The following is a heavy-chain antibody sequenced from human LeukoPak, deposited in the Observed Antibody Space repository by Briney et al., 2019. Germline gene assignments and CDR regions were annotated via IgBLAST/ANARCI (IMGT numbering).Heavy chain of an antibody. J-gene: IGHJ4*02. V-gene: IGHV1-2*02. CDR3: AIEKGDDYGDFVAY. CDR2: INPNTGGT. Sequence: ASVKVSCKSSAYMSSGYYIHWVRQAPGQGLEWMGWINPNTGGTLLAQKFQGRVSLSRDTSIRTANMELSRLTSDDTAVYYCAIEKGDDYGDFVAYWGQGTLVTVSS. CDR1: AYMSSGYY. D-gene: IGHD4-17*01.